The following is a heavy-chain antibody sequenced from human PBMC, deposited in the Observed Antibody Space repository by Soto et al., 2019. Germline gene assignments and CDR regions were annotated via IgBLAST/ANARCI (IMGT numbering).Heavy chain of an antibody. Sequence: SETLSLTCTVSGGSISSYYWSWIRQPPGKGLEWIGYIYYSGSTNYNPSLKSRVTISVDTSKNQFSLKLSSVTAADTAVYYCARDQGDGYNLAFDYWGQGTLVTVSS. CDR1: GGSISSYY. CDR3: ARDQGDGYNLAFDY. CDR2: IYYSGST. D-gene: IGHD5-12*01. V-gene: IGHV4-59*01. J-gene: IGHJ4*02.